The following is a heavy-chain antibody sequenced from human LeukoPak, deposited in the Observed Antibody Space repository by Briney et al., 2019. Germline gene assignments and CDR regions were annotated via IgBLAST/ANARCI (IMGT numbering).Heavy chain of an antibody. V-gene: IGHV4-59*01. CDR3: ARGVSHYYASGSYYIAFDY. J-gene: IGHJ4*02. CDR2: IYYSGST. CDR1: GGSISSYY. Sequence: SETLSLTCTVSGGSISSYYWSWMRQPPGKGLEWIGYIYYSGSTNYNPSLKGRVTISVDTSKNQISLKVTSVTAADTAVYYCARGVSHYYASGSYYIAFDYWGQGTLVTVSS. D-gene: IGHD3-10*01.